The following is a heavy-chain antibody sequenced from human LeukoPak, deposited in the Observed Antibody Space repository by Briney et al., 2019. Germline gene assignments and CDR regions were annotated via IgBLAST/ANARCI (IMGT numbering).Heavy chain of an antibody. CDR3: ATDGAGFDT. Sequence: SETLSLTCTVSGGSISSYYWSWIRQPPGKGLEWIGYIYYSGGTNYNPSLKSRVTISVDTSKGQFSLDLTSVTAADTAVYYCATDGAGFDTWGQGVLVTVSS. J-gene: IGHJ5*02. V-gene: IGHV4-59*01. CDR1: GGSISSYY. CDR2: IYYSGGT.